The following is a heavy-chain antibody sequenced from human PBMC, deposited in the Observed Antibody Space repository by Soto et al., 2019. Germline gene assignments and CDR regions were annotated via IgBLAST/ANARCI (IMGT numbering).Heavy chain of an antibody. Sequence: SETLSLTCAVSGYSISSSNWWGWIRQPPGKGLGWIGYIYYSGSTYYNPSLKSRVTMSVDTSKNQFSLKLSSVTAVDTAVYYCARDYYGSRGAFDIWGQGTMVTVSS. CDR1: GYSISSSNW. CDR3: ARDYYGSRGAFDI. V-gene: IGHV4-28*03. D-gene: IGHD3-10*01. J-gene: IGHJ3*02. CDR2: IYYSGST.